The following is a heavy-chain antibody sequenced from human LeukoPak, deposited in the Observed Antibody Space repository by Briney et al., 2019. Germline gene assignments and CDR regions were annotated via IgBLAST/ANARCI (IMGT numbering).Heavy chain of an antibody. CDR2: INWNGGST. CDR3: AREMYYYDSSGYYLGAFDI. CDR1: GFTFDDYG. D-gene: IGHD3-22*01. Sequence: RPGGSLRLSCAASGFTFDDYGMSWVRQAPGKGLVWVSGINWNGGSTGYADSVKGRFTISRDNAKNSLYLQMNSLRAEDTALYHCAREMYYYDSSGYYLGAFDIWGQGTMVTVSS. V-gene: IGHV3-20*01. J-gene: IGHJ3*02.